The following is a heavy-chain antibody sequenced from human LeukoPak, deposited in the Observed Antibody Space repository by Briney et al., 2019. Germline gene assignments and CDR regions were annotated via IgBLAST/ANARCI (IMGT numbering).Heavy chain of an antibody. D-gene: IGHD3-3*01. Sequence: GGSLRLSCAASGFTFTSAWMRWVRQAPGKGLEWVGRIRSQTFGGTTDYAAPVKGRYTISRDDSKNTLYLQMDSLKTEDTGIYYCLKTFHFERSDDYWGRGTLVTVSS. CDR2: IRSQTFGGTT. CDR1: GFTFTSAW. J-gene: IGHJ4*02. CDR3: LKTFHFERSDDY. V-gene: IGHV3-15*01.